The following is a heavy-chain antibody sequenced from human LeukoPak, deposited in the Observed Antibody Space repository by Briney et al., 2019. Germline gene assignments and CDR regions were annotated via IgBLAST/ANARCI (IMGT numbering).Heavy chain of an antibody. CDR3: ARGRDSGSGSLTLDY. V-gene: IGHV4-34*01. CDR2: INQSGRT. D-gene: IGHD3-10*01. Sequence: SETLSLTCAVYGESFSGYYWSWIRQPPGKGLEWIGEINQSGRTNYNPSLTSRVTISADASKNQFSLKLSSVTAADTAVYYCARGRDSGSGSLTLDYWGQGTLVTVSS. CDR1: GESFSGYY. J-gene: IGHJ4*02.